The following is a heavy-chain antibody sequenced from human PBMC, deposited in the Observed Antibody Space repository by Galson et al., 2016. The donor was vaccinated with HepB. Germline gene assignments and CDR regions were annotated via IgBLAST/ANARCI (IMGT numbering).Heavy chain of an antibody. Sequence: SLRLSCAASGFSFSSYSMNWVRQAPGKGLEWVSYITSSSSTIYYADSVKGRFTISRDNAKNSLFLQMNSLRAEDTAVYYCARDRGSGLFHYYGMDVWGRGTTATVSS. J-gene: IGHJ6*02. CDR2: ITSSSSTI. V-gene: IGHV3-48*01. CDR3: ARDRGSGLFHYYGMDV. D-gene: IGHD6-19*01. CDR1: GFSFSSYS.